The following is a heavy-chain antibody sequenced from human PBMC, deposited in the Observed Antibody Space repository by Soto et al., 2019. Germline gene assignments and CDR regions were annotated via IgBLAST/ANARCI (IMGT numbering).Heavy chain of an antibody. CDR1: GFTFSNYA. Sequence: GALRLSCAASGFTFSNYALDWVRQAPGKGLEWVSGISASGDNTYYADSVKGRFTISRDNSRSTLYLQMNSLRAEDTAVYYCAKVYEQQLVRYYFDNWGQGTLVTVSS. J-gene: IGHJ4*02. D-gene: IGHD6-13*01. CDR3: AKVYEQQLVRYYFDN. V-gene: IGHV3-23*01. CDR2: ISASGDNT.